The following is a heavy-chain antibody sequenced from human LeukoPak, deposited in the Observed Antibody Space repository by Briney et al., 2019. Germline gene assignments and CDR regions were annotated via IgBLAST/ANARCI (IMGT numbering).Heavy chain of an antibody. V-gene: IGHV3-48*01. Sequence: GGSLRLSCAASGFTFSNYGLSWVRQAPGKGLEWVSYISSSSSTIYYADSVKGRFTISRDNAKNSLYLQMNSLRAEDTAVYYCARKHDYSNKPFDYWGQGTLVTVSS. CDR2: ISSSSSTI. D-gene: IGHD4-11*01. J-gene: IGHJ4*02. CDR3: ARKHDYSNKPFDY. CDR1: GFTFSNYG.